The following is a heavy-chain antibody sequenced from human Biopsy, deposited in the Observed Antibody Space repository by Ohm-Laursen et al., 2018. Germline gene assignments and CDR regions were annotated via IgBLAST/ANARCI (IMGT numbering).Heavy chain of an antibody. Sequence: GTLSLTCSVSGDSIRSYYWSWIRQTPEKGLEWIGHVYFTGSTNSNPSLKSRVTISVDTSRDRFSLTLSSVTAADTAIYYCARDRRGDSYMDVWGQGTTVTVSS. CDR1: GDSIRSYY. V-gene: IGHV4-59*01. CDR3: ARDRRGDSYMDV. CDR2: VYFTGST. J-gene: IGHJ6*02. D-gene: IGHD2-15*01.